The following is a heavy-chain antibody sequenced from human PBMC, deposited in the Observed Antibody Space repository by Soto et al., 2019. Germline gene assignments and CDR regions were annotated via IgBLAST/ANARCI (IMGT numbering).Heavy chain of an antibody. CDR3: ATGCTNGVCYYMDV. CDR2: FDPEDGET. CDR1: GYTLSELS. Sequence: GASVKVYCKVSGYTLSELSMHWVRQAPGKGLEWMGGFDPEDGETIYAQKFQGRVTMTEDTSTDTAYMELSSLRSEDTAVYYCATGCTNGVCYYMDVWGKGTTVPVS. J-gene: IGHJ6*03. V-gene: IGHV1-24*01. D-gene: IGHD2-8*01.